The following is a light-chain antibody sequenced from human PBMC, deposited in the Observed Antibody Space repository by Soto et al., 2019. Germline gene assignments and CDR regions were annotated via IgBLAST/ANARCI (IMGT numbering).Light chain of an antibody. CDR3: QQYSSVPV. Sequence: DIQMTQSPSSLSASVGDRVTITCRASQGISNYVAWYQQKPGKPPKLLIYAASTLQSGVPSRFSGSGSGTDFTLTSNSLQPEDVATYSCQQYSSVPVFGPGTKVDIK. V-gene: IGKV1-27*01. CDR1: QGISNY. CDR2: AAS. J-gene: IGKJ3*01.